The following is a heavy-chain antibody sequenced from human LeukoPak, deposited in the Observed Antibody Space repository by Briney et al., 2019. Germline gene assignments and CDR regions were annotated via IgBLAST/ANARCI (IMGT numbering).Heavy chain of an antibody. CDR2: IYTSGST. CDR3: AACGITMARGVIMRDMDV. CDR1: GGSISSYY. J-gene: IGHJ6*03. D-gene: IGHD3-10*01. V-gene: IGHV4-4*07. Sequence: SETLSLTCTVSGGSISSYYWSWIRQPAGKGLEWIGRIYTSGSTNYNPSLKSRVTISVDKSKNQFSLKLSSVTAADTAVYYCAACGITMARGVIMRDMDVWGKGTTVTVSS.